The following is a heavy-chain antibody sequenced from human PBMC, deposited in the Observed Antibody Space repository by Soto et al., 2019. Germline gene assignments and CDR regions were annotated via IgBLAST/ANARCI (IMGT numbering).Heavy chain of an antibody. CDR2: IIPIFGTA. CDR1: GGTFSSYA. J-gene: IGHJ4*02. V-gene: IGHV1-69*06. D-gene: IGHD6-19*01. Sequence: ASVKVSCKASGGTFSSYAISWVRQAPGQGLEWMGGIIPIFGTANYALKFQGRVTITADKSTSTAYMELSSLRSEDTAVYYCAIRIAVAGNFDYWGQGTLVTVSS. CDR3: AIRIAVAGNFDY.